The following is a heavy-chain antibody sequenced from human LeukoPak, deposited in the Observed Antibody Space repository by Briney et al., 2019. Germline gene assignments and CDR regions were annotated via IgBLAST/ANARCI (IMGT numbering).Heavy chain of an antibody. CDR1: GFTFSTYA. Sequence: GGSLRLSCAASGFTFSTYAMSWVRQAPGKGLEWDSAISGSGGGTYYADSVRGRFTISRDNSKNTLYLQMNSLRAEDTAIYYCAKSYYDILTGQPYWGQGTLVTVSS. D-gene: IGHD3-9*01. CDR2: ISGSGGGT. CDR3: AKSYYDILTGQPY. V-gene: IGHV3-23*01. J-gene: IGHJ4*02.